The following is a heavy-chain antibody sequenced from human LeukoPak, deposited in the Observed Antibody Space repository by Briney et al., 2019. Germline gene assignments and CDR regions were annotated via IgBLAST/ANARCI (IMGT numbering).Heavy chain of an antibody. CDR3: ARGLGSAGTTPGRDY. CDR2: INHSGST. J-gene: IGHJ4*02. V-gene: IGHV4-34*01. CDR1: GFTFSSYS. D-gene: IGHD1-7*01. Sequence: GSLRLSCAASGFTFSSYSMNWVRQAPGKGLEWIGEINHSGSTNYNPSLKSRVTISVDTSKNQFSLKLSSVTAADTAVYYCARGLGSAGTTPGRDYWGQGTLVTVSS.